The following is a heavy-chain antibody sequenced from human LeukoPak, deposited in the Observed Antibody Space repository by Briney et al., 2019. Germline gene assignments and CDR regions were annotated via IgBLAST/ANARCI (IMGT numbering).Heavy chain of an antibody. CDR2: MSGNAVDA. CDR1: GFAFTGYG. J-gene: IGHJ4*02. D-gene: IGHD5-18*01. V-gene: IGHV3-23*01. CDR3: AKAEASGYNYGPFDD. Sequence: GGSLRLSCTTSGFAFTGYGLNWVRRAPGKGLEWISSMSGNAVDAYYADSVKGRFTISRDTSKDTLYLQMNSLRDEDTALYYCAKAEASGYNYGPFDDWGQGTLVTVSS.